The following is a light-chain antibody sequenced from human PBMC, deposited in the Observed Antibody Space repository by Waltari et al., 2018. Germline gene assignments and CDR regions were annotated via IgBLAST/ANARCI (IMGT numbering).Light chain of an antibody. V-gene: IGLV1-40*01. J-gene: IGLJ3*02. CDR3: QSYDSSLSGSGV. Sequence: QSVLTPPPSVSGAPGQRVTISCPGSSSNIGAGYDVHWYQQLPGTAPKPLIYGNSNRPSGVPDRFSGSKSGTSASLDITGLQAEDEADYYCQSYDSSLSGSGVFGGGTKLTVL. CDR2: GNS. CDR1: SSNIGAGYD.